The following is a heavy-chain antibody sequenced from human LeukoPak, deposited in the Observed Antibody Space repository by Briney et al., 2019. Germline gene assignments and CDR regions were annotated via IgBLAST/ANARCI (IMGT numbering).Heavy chain of an antibody. CDR3: AKDRRLAVAGTVDY. CDR1: GFTFDDYA. Sequence: GGSLRLSCAASGFTFDDYAMHWVRQAPGKGLEWVSGISWNSGSTGYADSVKGRFTISRDNAKNSLNLQMNSLRAEDTALYYCAKDRRLAVAGTVDYWGQGTLVTVSS. J-gene: IGHJ4*02. V-gene: IGHV3-9*01. D-gene: IGHD6-19*01. CDR2: ISWNSGST.